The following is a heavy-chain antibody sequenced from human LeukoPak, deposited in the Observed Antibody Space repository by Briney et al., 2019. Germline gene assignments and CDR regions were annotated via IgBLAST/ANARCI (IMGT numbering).Heavy chain of an antibody. D-gene: IGHD3-22*01. Sequence: SVKVSCKASGGTFSSYAISWVRQAPGQGLEWMGRIIPIFGTANYAQKFQGRVTITTDESTSTAYMELSSLRSEDTAVYYCATLYYYDSSGYYRYWGQRTLVTVSS. J-gene: IGHJ4*02. CDR3: ATLYYYDSSGYYRY. CDR2: IIPIFGTA. V-gene: IGHV1-69*05. CDR1: GGTFSSYA.